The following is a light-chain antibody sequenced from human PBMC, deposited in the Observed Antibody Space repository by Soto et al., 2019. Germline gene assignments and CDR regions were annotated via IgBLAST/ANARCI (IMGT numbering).Light chain of an antibody. CDR3: QQYDNWPFT. CDR2: GAS. V-gene: IGKV3-15*01. CDR1: QDIFSD. J-gene: IGKJ3*01. Sequence: EIVMTQSSASLSVSPGERATLSCRASQDIFSDLAWYQHKPGQAPRLLIYGASTRATGFPARFSGSGSGTEFTLTISSLQPEDVAVYYCQQYDNWPFTFGPGTTVDIK.